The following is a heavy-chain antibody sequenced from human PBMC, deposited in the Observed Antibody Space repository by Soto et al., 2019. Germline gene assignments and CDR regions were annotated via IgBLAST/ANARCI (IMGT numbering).Heavy chain of an antibody. D-gene: IGHD3-9*01. CDR1: GDSTTSDAYY. V-gene: IGHV4-39*01. Sequence: SETLFLTCSVSGDSTTSDAYYWGWIRQPPGKGLEWLGSIYYSGYTYYNPSLKSRVTISVDRSRNQFSLNLRSVTAADTAVYYCVSGTSFYDVLTGYYVDRWFDPWGQGTLVTVSS. CDR3: VSGTSFYDVLTGYYVDRWFDP. J-gene: IGHJ5*02. CDR2: IYYSGYT.